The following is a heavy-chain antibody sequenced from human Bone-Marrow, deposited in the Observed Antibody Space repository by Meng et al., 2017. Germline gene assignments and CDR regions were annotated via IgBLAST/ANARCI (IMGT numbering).Heavy chain of an antibody. D-gene: IGHD6-25*01. J-gene: IGHJ6*02. CDR1: GFTFSSYS. CDR3: AGRAAAYYYYYGMDV. V-gene: IGHV3-21*01. CDR2: ISSSSSYI. Sequence: GESLKISCAASGFTFSSYSMNWVRQAPGKGLEWVSSISSSSSYIYYADSVKGRFTISRDNAKNSLYLQMNSLRAEDTAVYYCAGRAAAYYYYYGMDVWGQGTTVTVSS.